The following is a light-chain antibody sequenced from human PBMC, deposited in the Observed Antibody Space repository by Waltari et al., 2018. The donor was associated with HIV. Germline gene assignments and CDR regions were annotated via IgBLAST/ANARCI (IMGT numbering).Light chain of an antibody. CDR1: QSISTY. CDR2: TAS. J-gene: IGKJ3*01. V-gene: IGKV1-39*01. Sequence: DIQMTQSPSSLSASVGDSVTITCRASQSISTYLNWFQQRPGKAPNLLIYTASSLQSGVPSRFSGSGSGTDFTLTISSLQPEDFATYYCQQSYSTPVTFGPGTNVAIK. CDR3: QQSYSTPVT.